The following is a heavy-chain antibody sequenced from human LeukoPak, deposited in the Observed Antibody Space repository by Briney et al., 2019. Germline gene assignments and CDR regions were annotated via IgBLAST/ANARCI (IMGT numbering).Heavy chain of an antibody. D-gene: IGHD3-22*01. CDR2: INPNSGGT. V-gene: IGHV1-2*06. CDR3: ARDDGGDSSGYNTIDY. CDR1: GYTFTGYY. Sequence: ASVKVSCKASGYTFTGYYVHWVRQAPGQGLEYMGRINPNSGGTNYAQKFQGRVTMTRDTSISTAYMELSRLRSDDTAMYYCARDDGGDSSGYNTIDYWGQGTLVTVSS. J-gene: IGHJ4*02.